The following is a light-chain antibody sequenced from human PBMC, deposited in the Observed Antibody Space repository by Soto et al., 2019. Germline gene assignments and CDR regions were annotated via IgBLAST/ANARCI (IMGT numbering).Light chain of an antibody. Sequence: DIQMTQSPSSLSASVGDRVTITCRASQIISTYLNWYQQKPGKAPKVLIYATSSLHSGVPSRFSGSGSETEFTLTISSLQPEDFATYFCQQTYSTPLTFGGGTKVEIK. CDR3: QQTYSTPLT. J-gene: IGKJ4*01. V-gene: IGKV1-39*01. CDR1: QIISTY. CDR2: ATS.